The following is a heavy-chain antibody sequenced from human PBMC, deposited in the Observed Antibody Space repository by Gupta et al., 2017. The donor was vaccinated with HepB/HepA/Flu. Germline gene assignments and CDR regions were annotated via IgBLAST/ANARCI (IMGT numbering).Heavy chain of an antibody. CDR3: ARLRRGGNNYGHLDY. CDR2: IYYSGST. CDR1: GCSIHSSDYY. J-gene: IGHJ4*02. D-gene: IGHD5-18*01. V-gene: IGHV4-39*01. Sequence: QLQLQESGPGLVRPSETLSLTCSVSGCSIHSSDYYWGWVRQPPGMGLEWIGSIYYSGSTSYTPSLKSRVTILVDTSENQVSLKLSSVTAADTAIYYCARLRRGGNNYGHLDYWGQGTLVTVAS.